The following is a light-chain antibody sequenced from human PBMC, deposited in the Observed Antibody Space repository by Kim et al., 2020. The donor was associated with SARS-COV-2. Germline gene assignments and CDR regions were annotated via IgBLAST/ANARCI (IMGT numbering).Light chain of an antibody. Sequence: GQRVTMSCSGSVSNIGSETVPWYRQLPGTAPELLIYGNDQRPSGVPDRFSGSRSGTSASLAISGLQSEDEAEYFCAAWDDSLHGVIFGGGTQLTVL. J-gene: IGLJ2*01. CDR3: AAWDDSLHGVI. V-gene: IGLV1-44*01. CDR1: VSNIGSET. CDR2: GND.